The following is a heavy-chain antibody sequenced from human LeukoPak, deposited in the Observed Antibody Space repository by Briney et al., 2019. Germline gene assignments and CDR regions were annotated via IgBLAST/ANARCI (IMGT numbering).Heavy chain of an antibody. Sequence: ASVKVSCKASGGTFSSYAISWVRQAPGQGLEWMGGIIPIFGTANYAQKFQGRVTITTDESTSTAYMELSSLRSEDTAVYYCARGRGVPAAIPDWGQGTLVTVFS. J-gene: IGHJ4*02. CDR2: IIPIFGTA. D-gene: IGHD2-2*01. CDR3: ARGRGVPAAIPD. V-gene: IGHV1-69*05. CDR1: GGTFSSYA.